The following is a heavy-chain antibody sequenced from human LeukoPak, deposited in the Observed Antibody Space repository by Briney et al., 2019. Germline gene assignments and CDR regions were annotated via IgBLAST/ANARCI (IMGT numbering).Heavy chain of an antibody. CDR3: AKGSYYDSSGSFYFDY. Sequence: PGGSLRLSCAASGFIFSSYAMSWVRQAPGKGLEWVSTISGNGGNTYDADSVKGRFTISRDNSKNTLYVQVNSLGTEDTAAYYCAKGSYYDSSGSFYFDYWGQGTLVTVSS. D-gene: IGHD3-22*01. V-gene: IGHV3-23*01. CDR1: GFIFSSYA. J-gene: IGHJ4*02. CDR2: ISGNGGNT.